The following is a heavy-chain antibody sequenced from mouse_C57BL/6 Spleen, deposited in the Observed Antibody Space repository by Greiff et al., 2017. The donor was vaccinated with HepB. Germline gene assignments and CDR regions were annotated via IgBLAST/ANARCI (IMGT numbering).Heavy chain of an antibody. CDR3: VRQSYDYGHFDY. Sequence: EVMLVESGGGLVQPKGSLKLSCAASGFSFNTYAMNWVRQAPGKGLEWVARIRSKSNNYATYYADSVKDRFTISRDDSESMLYLQMNNLKTEDTAMYYCVRQSYDYGHFDYWGQGTTLTVSS. V-gene: IGHV10-1*01. D-gene: IGHD2-4*01. CDR1: GFSFNTYA. CDR2: IRSKSNNYAT. J-gene: IGHJ2*01.